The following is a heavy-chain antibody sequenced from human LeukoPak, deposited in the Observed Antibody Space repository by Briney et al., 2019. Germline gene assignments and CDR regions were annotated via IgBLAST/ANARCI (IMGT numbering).Heavy chain of an antibody. Sequence: GGSLRLSCAASGFTFSSYWMHWVRQAPGKGLVWVSRINSDGSSTSYADSVKGRFTISRDNAKNTLYLQMKSRRAEDTAVYYCGRAGSSSWYRSPWGGDYGMDVWGQGTTVTVSS. J-gene: IGHJ6*02. D-gene: IGHD6-13*01. CDR3: GRAGSSSWYRSPWGGDYGMDV. CDR2: INSDGSST. V-gene: IGHV3-74*01. CDR1: GFTFSSYW.